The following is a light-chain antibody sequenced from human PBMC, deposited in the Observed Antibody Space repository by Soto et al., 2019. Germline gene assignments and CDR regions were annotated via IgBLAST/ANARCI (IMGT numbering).Light chain of an antibody. CDR3: CSYAGITTYVV. CDR2: EVN. CDR1: SSDVGSHNL. Sequence: QSALTQPASVSGSPGQSITISCTGTSSDVGSHNLVSWYRQDPGKAPKLMIYEVNKRPSGVSNRFSGSKSGNTASLTISGLQAEDEADYFCCSYAGITTYVVFGGGTKLTVL. V-gene: IGLV2-23*02. J-gene: IGLJ2*01.